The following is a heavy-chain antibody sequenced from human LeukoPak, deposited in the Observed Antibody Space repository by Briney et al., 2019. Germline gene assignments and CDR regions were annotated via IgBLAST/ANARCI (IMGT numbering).Heavy chain of an antibody. CDR2: IYSGGST. J-gene: IGHJ4*02. CDR1: GFTVSSNY. V-gene: IGHV3-66*01. CDR3: ARNDQEWLQSGRSSYYFDY. Sequence: PGGSLRLSCAASGFTVSSNYMSWVRQAPGKGLEWVSVIYSGGSTYYADSVKGRFTISRDNSKNTLYLQMNSLRAEDTAVYYCARNDQEWLQSGRSSYYFDYWGQGTLVTVSS. D-gene: IGHD5-24*01.